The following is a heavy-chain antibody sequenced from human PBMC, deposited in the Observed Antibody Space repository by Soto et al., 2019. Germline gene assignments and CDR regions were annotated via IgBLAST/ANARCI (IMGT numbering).Heavy chain of an antibody. D-gene: IGHD6-6*01. CDR2: IYPGDSDT. V-gene: IGHV5-51*01. CDR1: GYSFTSYW. CDR3: ARVIAARPFRSSWPFDY. J-gene: IGHJ4*02. Sequence: PGESLKISCKGSGYSFTSYWIGWVRQMPGKGLEWMGIIYPGDSDTRYSPSFQGQVTISADKSISTAYLQWSSLKASDTAMYYCARVIAARPFRSSWPFDYWGQGTLVTVSS.